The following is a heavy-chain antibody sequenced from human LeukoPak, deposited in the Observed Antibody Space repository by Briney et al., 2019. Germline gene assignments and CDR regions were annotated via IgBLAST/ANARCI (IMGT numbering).Heavy chain of an antibody. CDR2: ISGSGGST. J-gene: IGHJ5*02. CDR3: AKDLGLGYCSSNSCPNWFDP. D-gene: IGHD2-2*01. CDR1: GFTFSSYA. Sequence: PGASLRLSCAASGFTFSSYAMSWVRQAPGKGLEWVSAISGSGGSTYYADSVKGRFTISRDNSKNTLYLQMNSLRAEDTAVYYCAKDLGLGYCSSNSCPNWFDPWGQGTLVTVSS. V-gene: IGHV3-23*01.